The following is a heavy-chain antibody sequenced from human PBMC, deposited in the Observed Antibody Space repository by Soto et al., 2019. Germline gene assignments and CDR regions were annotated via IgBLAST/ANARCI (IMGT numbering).Heavy chain of an antibody. CDR2: IIPIFGTA. D-gene: IGHD6-6*01. J-gene: IGHJ3*02. CDR1: GGTFSSYA. Sequence: ASVKVSCKASGGTFSSYAISWVRQAPGQGLEWMGGIIPIFGTANYAQKFQGRVTITADESTSTAYMELSSLRSEDTAVYYCARSGQLVENDAFDIWGQGTMVTVSS. V-gene: IGHV1-69*13. CDR3: ARSGQLVENDAFDI.